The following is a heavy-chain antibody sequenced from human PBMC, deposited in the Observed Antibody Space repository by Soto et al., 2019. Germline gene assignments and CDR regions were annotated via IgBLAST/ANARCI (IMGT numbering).Heavy chain of an antibody. V-gene: IGHV4-39*01. J-gene: IGHJ5*02. CDR2: IYYSGST. CDR3: ARAEQWLPLNWFDP. Sequence: SETLSLTCTVSGGSISSSSYYWGWIRQPPGKGLEWIGSIYYSGSTYYNPSLKSRVTISVDTSKNQFSLKLSSVTAADTAVYYCARAEQWLPLNWFDPWGQGTLVTVSS. D-gene: IGHD6-19*01. CDR1: GGSISSSSYY.